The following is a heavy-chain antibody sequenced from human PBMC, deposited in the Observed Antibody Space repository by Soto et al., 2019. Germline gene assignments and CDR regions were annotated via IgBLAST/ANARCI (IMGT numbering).Heavy chain of an antibody. J-gene: IGHJ4*02. CDR1: GFTFSDYY. CDR3: ARDHQLSTVAGVDY. CDR2: ITSSGSTI. Sequence: QVHLVESGGGLVKPGGSLRLSCAASGFTFSDYYMNWIRQAPGKGLEWVSYITSSGSTIYHADSVKGRFTISRDNAKNSLYLQMNSLRAEDTAVYYCARDHQLSTVAGVDYWGQGTLVTVSS. V-gene: IGHV3-11*01. D-gene: IGHD6-19*01.